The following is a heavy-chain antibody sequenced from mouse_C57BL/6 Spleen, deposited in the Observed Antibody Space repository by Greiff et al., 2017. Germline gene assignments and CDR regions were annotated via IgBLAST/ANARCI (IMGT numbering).Heavy chain of an antibody. CDR1: GFTFSSYA. V-gene: IGHV5-9-1*02. CDR3: TRDYYGSSFTGAFDV. CDR2: ISSGGDYI. J-gene: IGHJ1*03. D-gene: IGHD1-1*01. Sequence: EVKVEESGEGLVKPGGSLKLSCAASGFTFSSYAMSWVRQTPEKRLEWVAYISSGGDYIYYADTVKGRFTISRDNARNTLYLQMSSLKSEDTAMYYCTRDYYGSSFTGAFDVWGTGTTVTVSS.